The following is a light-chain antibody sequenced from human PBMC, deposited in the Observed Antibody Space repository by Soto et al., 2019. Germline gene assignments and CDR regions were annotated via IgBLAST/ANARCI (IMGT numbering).Light chain of an antibody. Sequence: DIQMTQSPSTLSASIGDTVTITCRANQSISSWLAWYQQKPGKAPKLLISEGSSLESGVTSRFSGSGSGTEFTLTISSLQPDDLATYYCQQYNSSPLTFGGGTKVEIK. J-gene: IGKJ4*01. CDR1: QSISSW. CDR2: EGS. CDR3: QQYNSSPLT. V-gene: IGKV1-5*01.